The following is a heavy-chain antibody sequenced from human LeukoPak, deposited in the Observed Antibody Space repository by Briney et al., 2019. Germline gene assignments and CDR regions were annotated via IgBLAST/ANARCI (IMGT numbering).Heavy chain of an antibody. CDR3: ARHSYYYDSSGYLPRPYYFDY. Sequence: GESLKISCKGSGYSFTSYWIGWVRQMPGKGLEWMGTIYPGDSDTRYSPSFQGQVTISADKSISTAYLQWSSLKASNTAMYYCARHSYYYDSSGYLPRPYYFDYWGQGTLVTVSS. CDR2: IYPGDSDT. V-gene: IGHV5-51*01. J-gene: IGHJ4*02. CDR1: GYSFTSYW. D-gene: IGHD3-22*01.